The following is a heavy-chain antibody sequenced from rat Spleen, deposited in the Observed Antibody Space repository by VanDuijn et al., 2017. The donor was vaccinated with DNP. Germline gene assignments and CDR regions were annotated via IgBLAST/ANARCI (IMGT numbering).Heavy chain of an antibody. V-gene: IGHV5-58*01. D-gene: IGHD1-1*01. J-gene: IGHJ4*01. CDR2: ISSAGGST. CDR1: GFTFSSYW. Sequence: EVQLVETGGGLVQPGGSLKLSCVASGFTFSSYWMFWIRQAPGKGLEWIASISSAGGSTNYLGSVKGRFTIFRHNAENTLYLQMNSLRSEDTATYYCAKDKWFYSMDAWGQGTSVTVSS. CDR3: AKDKWFYSMDA.